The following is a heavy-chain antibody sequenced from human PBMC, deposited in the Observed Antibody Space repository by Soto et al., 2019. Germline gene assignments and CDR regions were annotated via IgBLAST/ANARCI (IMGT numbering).Heavy chain of an antibody. Sequence: QVQLVESGGGVVQPGRSLRLSCAASGFTFSSYGMHWVRQAPGKGLEWVAVISYDGSNKYYADSVKGRFTISRDNSKNTLYLQMNSLRAEDTAVYYCAKAGGTDYDILTGYIPEYGMDVWGQGTTVTVSS. J-gene: IGHJ6*02. CDR2: ISYDGSNK. D-gene: IGHD3-9*01. V-gene: IGHV3-30*18. CDR3: AKAGGTDYDILTGYIPEYGMDV. CDR1: GFTFSSYG.